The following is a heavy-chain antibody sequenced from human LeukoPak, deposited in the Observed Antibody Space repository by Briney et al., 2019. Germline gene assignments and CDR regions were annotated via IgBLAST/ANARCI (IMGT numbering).Heavy chain of an antibody. CDR2: IIPIFGTA. V-gene: IGHV1-69*13. CDR1: GGTFSSYA. J-gene: IGHJ6*02. CDR3: ASNKFYYYYGMDV. Sequence: SVKVSCKAPGGTFSSYAISWVRQAPGQGLEWMGGIIPIFGTANYAQKFQGRVTITADESTSTAYMELSSPRSEDTAVYYCASNKFYYYYGMDVWGQGTTVTVSS. D-gene: IGHD2/OR15-2a*01.